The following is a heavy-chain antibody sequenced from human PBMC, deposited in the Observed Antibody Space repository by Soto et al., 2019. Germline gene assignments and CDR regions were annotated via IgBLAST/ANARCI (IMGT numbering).Heavy chain of an antibody. CDR2: IIPVLGPA. CDR1: GVTFNTFA. Sequence: QVQLVQSGAEVKKPGSSVKVSCETSGVTFNTFAISWVRQAPGQGLEYMGGIIPVLGPANYAQRFQGRVTITADKSTSTAYLELTNLTSEDTAVYYCARAAKRYFDYWGQGTLVTVSS. CDR3: ARAAKRYFDY. J-gene: IGHJ4*02. V-gene: IGHV1-69*06.